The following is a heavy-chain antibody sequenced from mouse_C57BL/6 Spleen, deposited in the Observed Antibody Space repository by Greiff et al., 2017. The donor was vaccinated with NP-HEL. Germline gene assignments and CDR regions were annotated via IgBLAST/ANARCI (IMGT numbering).Heavy chain of an antibody. CDR1: GYAFSSSW. Sequence: QVQLQQSGPELVKPGASVKISCKASGYAFSSSWMNWVKQRPGKGLEWIGRIYPGDGDTNYNGKFKGKATLTADKSSSTAYMQLSSLTSEDSAVYFCARQLTNAMDYWGQGTSVTVSS. D-gene: IGHD3-2*02. V-gene: IGHV1-82*01. CDR2: IYPGDGDT. J-gene: IGHJ4*01. CDR3: ARQLTNAMDY.